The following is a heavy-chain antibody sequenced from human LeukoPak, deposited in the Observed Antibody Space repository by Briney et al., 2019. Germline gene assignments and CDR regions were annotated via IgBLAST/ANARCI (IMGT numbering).Heavy chain of an antibody. V-gene: IGHV3-30*18. CDR2: MSYDGRNE. CDR1: GISFNTYH. CDR3: AKIGVIANWYFDI. D-gene: IGHD2-21*01. J-gene: IGHJ2*01. Sequence: GGSLRLSCAASGISFNTYHMNWVRQAPGKGLEWVAVMSYDGRNEYYADSVKGRFTISRDNSKNTLYLQMNSLRAEDTAVYYCAKIGVIANWYFDIWGRGTLVTVSS.